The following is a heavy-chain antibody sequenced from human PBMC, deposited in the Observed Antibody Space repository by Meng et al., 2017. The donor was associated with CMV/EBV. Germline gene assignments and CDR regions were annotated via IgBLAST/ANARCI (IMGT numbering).Heavy chain of an antibody. D-gene: IGHD5-24*01. J-gene: IGHJ4*02. CDR3: ALIGEMATIDY. CDR2: IWYDGSNK. Sequence: GESLKISCAASGFTFSSYGMHWVRQAPGKGLEWVAVIWYDGSNKYYADSVKGRFTISRDNAKNSLYLQMNSLRAEDTAVYYCALIGEMATIDYWGQGTLVTVSS. V-gene: IGHV3-33*03. CDR1: GFTFSSYG.